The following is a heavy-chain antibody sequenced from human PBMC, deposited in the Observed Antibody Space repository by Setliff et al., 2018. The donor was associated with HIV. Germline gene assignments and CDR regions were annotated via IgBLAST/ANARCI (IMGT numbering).Heavy chain of an antibody. CDR3: ARDPHYFDTSGYYSYFYFDY. Sequence: SETLSLTCTVSTDSLSSSTNHWGWIRQPPGKGLEWIGNINYGGAPYYNPSLNSRVTISIDTSKSQFSLKLTSVTAADTAVYFCARDPHYFDTSGYYSYFYFDYWGHGTLVTVSS. D-gene: IGHD3-22*01. CDR2: INYGGAP. J-gene: IGHJ4*01. V-gene: IGHV4-39*07. CDR1: TDSLSSSTNH.